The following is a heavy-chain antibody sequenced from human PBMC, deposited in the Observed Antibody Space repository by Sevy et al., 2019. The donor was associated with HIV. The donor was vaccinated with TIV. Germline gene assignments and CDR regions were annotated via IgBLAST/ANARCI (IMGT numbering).Heavy chain of an antibody. CDR2: IKQDGSEK. CDR3: GRDNKRSRGARFGEPQGDYYYYYMDV. V-gene: IGHV3-7*03. D-gene: IGHD3-10*01. Sequence: GGSLRLSCAASGFTFSSYWMSWVRQAPGKGLEWVANIKQDGSEKYYVDSVKGRFTISRDNAKNSLYLQMNSLRAEDTDVYYCGRDNKRSRGARFGEPQGDYYYYYMDVWGKGTTVTVSS. J-gene: IGHJ6*03. CDR1: GFTFSSYW.